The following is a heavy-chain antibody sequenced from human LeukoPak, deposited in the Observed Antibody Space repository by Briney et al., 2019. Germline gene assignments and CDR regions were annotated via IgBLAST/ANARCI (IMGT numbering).Heavy chain of an antibody. D-gene: IGHD6-13*01. CDR1: GYTFTSYD. J-gene: IGHJ4*02. CDR3: ARDSRPIFEWQQLGGDY. CDR2: MNPNSGNT. Sequence: GASVKVSCKASGYTFTSYDINWVRQATGQGLEWMGWMNPNSGNTGYAQKFQGRVTMTRNTSISTAYMELSSLRSDDTAVYYCARDSRPIFEWQQLGGDYWGQGTLVTVSS. V-gene: IGHV1-8*01.